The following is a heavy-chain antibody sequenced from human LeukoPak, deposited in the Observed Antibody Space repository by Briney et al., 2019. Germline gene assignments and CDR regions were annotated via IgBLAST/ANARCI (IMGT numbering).Heavy chain of an antibody. V-gene: IGHV3-74*01. CDR1: GFTFRSYW. CDR3: ARDDMAQKDAFDI. D-gene: IGHD2-15*01. J-gene: IGHJ3*02. Sequence: GGSLRLSCAASGFTFRSYWMHWVRQAPGKGPVWVSRINTDGSSTSYADSVKGRFTISRDNAKNTLYLQMNSLRAEDTAVYYCARDDMAQKDAFDIWGQGTMVTVSS. CDR2: INTDGSST.